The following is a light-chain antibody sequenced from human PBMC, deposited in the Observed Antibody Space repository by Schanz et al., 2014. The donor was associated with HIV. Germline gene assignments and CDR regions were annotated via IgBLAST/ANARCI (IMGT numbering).Light chain of an antibody. V-gene: IGLV2-23*02. CDR2: EVS. CDR3: QSYDNRLSVVV. Sequence: QSALTQPASVSGSPGQSITISCTGTSSNIGTYDLVSWYQQHPGKAPKLMIYEVSKRPSGVPDRFSGSKSGNTASLTVSGLQAEDEADYYCQSYDNRLSVVVFGGGTKLTVL. J-gene: IGLJ2*01. CDR1: SSNIGTYDL.